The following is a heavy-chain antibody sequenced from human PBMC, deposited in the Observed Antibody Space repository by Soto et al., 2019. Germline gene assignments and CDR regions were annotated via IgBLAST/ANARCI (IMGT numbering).Heavy chain of an antibody. V-gene: IGHV1-18*01. Sequence: QVQLLQSGAEVKKPGASVKVSCKASGYTFTNYGITWVRQAPGQGLEWMGWISAYNGDTHYTQRLQGRVTMTTDTSTRTACMELRGLRSDDTAVYYCARVRQLVGYCYYSMDVWGKGTKVTVSS. CDR2: ISAYNGDT. CDR3: ARVRQLVGYCYYSMDV. CDR1: GYTFTNYG. J-gene: IGHJ6*03. D-gene: IGHD6-6*01.